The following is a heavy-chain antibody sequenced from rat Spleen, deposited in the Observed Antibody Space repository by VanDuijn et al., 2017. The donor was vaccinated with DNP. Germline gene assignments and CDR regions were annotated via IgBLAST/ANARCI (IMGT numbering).Heavy chain of an antibody. Sequence: EVQLVESGGGLVQPGGSMKLSCAASGFTFSNYYMAWVRQAPTKGLEWVASISTSGGSTYYRDSVKGRFTVSRDNAKSTLYLQMDSLRSEDTATYYCVRQDGYWGQGVMVTVSS. V-gene: IGHV5-25*01. CDR2: ISTSGGST. CDR3: VRQDGY. CDR1: GFTFSNYY. J-gene: IGHJ2*01.